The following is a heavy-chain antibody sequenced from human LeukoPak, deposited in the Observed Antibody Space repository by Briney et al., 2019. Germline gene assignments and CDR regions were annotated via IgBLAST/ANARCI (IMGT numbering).Heavy chain of an antibody. CDR2: ISGSGGST. Sequence: GGSLRLSCAASGFTFSSYGMSWVRQAPGKGLEWVSAISGSGGSTYYADSVKGRFTISRDNSKNTLYLQMNSLRAEDTAVYYCAKDPSEQLWFTGPEDWGQGTLVTVSS. CDR3: AKDPSEQLWFTGPED. J-gene: IGHJ4*02. CDR1: GFTFSSYG. D-gene: IGHD5-18*01. V-gene: IGHV3-23*01.